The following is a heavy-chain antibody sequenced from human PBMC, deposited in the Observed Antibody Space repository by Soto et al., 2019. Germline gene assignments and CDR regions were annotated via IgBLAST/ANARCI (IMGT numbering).Heavy chain of an antibody. CDR2: IYYSGRT. V-gene: IGHV4-59*01. CDR3: AKTTPFPPDY. Sequence: SETLSLTCTVSGGSIRDYFWTWIRQPPGKGLEWIGYIYYSGRTNYNPSLKSRVSISVDTSKSHFSLQLRSVTAADTAVYYCAKTTPFPPDYWGQGTLVTVSS. J-gene: IGHJ4*02. D-gene: IGHD1-1*01. CDR1: GGSIRDYF.